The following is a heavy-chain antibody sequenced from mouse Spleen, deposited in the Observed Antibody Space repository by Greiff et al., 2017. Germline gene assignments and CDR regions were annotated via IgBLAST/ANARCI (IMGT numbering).Heavy chain of an antibody. CDR1: GYTFTSYD. Sequence: QVHVKQSGPELVKPGASVKLSCKASGYTFTSYDINWVQQRPGQGLEWIGWIYPRDGSTKYNEKFKGKATLTVDTSSSTAYMELHSLTSEDSAVYFCARDGNYGWFAYWGQGTLVTVSA. J-gene: IGHJ3*01. CDR3: ARDGNYGWFAY. D-gene: IGHD2-1*01. V-gene: IGHV1-85*01. CDR2: IYPRDGST.